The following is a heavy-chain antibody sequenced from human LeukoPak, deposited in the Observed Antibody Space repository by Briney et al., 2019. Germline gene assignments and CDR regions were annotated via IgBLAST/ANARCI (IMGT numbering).Heavy chain of an antibody. CDR3: ARGRWGSGSSYMDV. Sequence: ASVKVSCKASGYTFTSYDINWVRQATGQGLEWMGWMNPNSGNTGYAQKFQGRVTMTRNTSISTAYMELSSLRSEDTAAYYCARGRWGSGSSYMDVWGKGTTVTVSS. V-gene: IGHV1-8*01. J-gene: IGHJ6*03. CDR1: GYTFTSYD. CDR2: MNPNSGNT. D-gene: IGHD3-10*01.